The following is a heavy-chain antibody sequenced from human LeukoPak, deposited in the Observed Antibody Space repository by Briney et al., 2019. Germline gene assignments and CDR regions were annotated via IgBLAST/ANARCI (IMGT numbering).Heavy chain of an antibody. CDR1: GFTFSGYN. CDR2: ISSTSGTI. CDR3: TSRGTLYGY. D-gene: IGHD2/OR15-2a*01. Sequence: SGGSLRLSCAASGFTFSGYNMNWVRQAPGKGLEWVSYISSTSGTIDYADSVKGRFTISRDNAKTSLYLQMNSLRAEDTAVYYCTSRGTLYGYWGQGTLVTVSS. J-gene: IGHJ4*02. V-gene: IGHV3-48*01.